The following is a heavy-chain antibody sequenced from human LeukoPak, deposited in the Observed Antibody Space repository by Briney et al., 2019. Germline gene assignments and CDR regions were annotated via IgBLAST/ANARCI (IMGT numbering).Heavy chain of an antibody. J-gene: IGHJ6*02. CDR2: ISAYNGNT. D-gene: IGHD3-3*01. CDR1: GYIFSTYG. V-gene: IGHV1-18*01. Sequence: ASVKVSCKASGYIFSTYGINWVRQAPGQGLEWMGWISAYNGNTNYAQKLQGRVTMTTDTSTSTAYMELRSLRSDDTAVYYCARDPGGFLEWLLWGSYYGMDVWGQGTTVTVSS. CDR3: ARDPGGFLEWLLWGSYYGMDV.